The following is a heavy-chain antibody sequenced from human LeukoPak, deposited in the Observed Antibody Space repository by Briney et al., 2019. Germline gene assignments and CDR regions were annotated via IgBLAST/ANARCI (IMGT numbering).Heavy chain of an antibody. J-gene: IGHJ4*02. CDR3: SRNGLVDFDY. CDR2: IRRRAYGGAA. CDR1: GFAFDDFA. V-gene: IGHV3-49*04. Sequence: GGSLRLSCTTPGFAFDDFARRWVRQPAGKGLEWVGFIRRRAYGGAAEYAACVKGSFIISRDDSKGIAYLQMNSLKTEDTAVYYCSRNGLVDFDYWGQGSRVIVSP.